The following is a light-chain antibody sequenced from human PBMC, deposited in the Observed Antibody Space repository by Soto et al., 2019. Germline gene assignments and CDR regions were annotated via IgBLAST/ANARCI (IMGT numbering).Light chain of an antibody. CDR3: QQHAGYPRD. Sequence: DIQVTQSPSAMSAAVGDRVTITCRTSQDIINRLGWFQQRPGKAPKRLISSASTLETGVPSRFSGTGSGAEFSLTICTLQPEDFATYYCQQHAGYPRDFGQGTKVEMK. CDR1: QDIINR. J-gene: IGKJ1*01. CDR2: SAS. V-gene: IGKV1-17*03.